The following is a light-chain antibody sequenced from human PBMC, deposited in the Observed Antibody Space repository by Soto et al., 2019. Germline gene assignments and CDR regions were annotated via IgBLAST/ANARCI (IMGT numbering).Light chain of an antibody. V-gene: IGKV1-5*03. CDR2: KAS. J-gene: IGKJ1*01. Sequence: DIQMTQSPSTLSASVGDRVTITCRASQSISNWLAWYQQKPGKAPKLLIFKASTLESGVPSRFSGYGSGTEFTLNISSLQPDDFATYHCQQYDTYPRTFDQGTKVDIK. CDR1: QSISNW. CDR3: QQYDTYPRT.